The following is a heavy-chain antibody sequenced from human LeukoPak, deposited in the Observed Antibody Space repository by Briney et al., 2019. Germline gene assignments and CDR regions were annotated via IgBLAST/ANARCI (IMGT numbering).Heavy chain of an antibody. D-gene: IGHD2-2*01. J-gene: IGHJ6*02. V-gene: IGHV1-18*01. CDR1: GYTFTNYG. Sequence: ASVTVSCKASGYTFTNYGITWVRQAPGQGLEWMGWISAYNGNTNYAQKLQGRVTMTTDTSTSTAYMELRSLRSDDTAVYYCARDSNIVAVPAATYYYYYGMDVWGQGTTVTVSS. CDR3: ARDSNIVAVPAATYYYYYGMDV. CDR2: ISAYNGNT.